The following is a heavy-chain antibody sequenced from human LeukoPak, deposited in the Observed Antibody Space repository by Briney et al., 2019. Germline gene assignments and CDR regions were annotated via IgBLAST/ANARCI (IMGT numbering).Heavy chain of an antibody. CDR3: ARARPWDSSRSYYFGMDV. Sequence: GGSLRLSCAASGFTFSSYAMSWVRQAPGKGLEWVSAISGSGGSTYYADSVKGRFTISRDNSKNTLYLQMSSLRDEDTAVYYCARARPWDSSRSYYFGMDVWGHGTTVTVSS. D-gene: IGHD3-22*01. J-gene: IGHJ6*02. V-gene: IGHV3-23*01. CDR2: ISGSGGST. CDR1: GFTFSSYA.